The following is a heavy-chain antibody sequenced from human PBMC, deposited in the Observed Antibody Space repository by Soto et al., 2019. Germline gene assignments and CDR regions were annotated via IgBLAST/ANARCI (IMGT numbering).Heavy chain of an antibody. CDR3: ATTRVGATRIRRPLDY. V-gene: IGHV1-24*01. J-gene: IGHJ4*02. D-gene: IGHD1-26*01. CDR1: GYTLTELS. CDR2: FDPEDGET. Sequence: EASVKVSCKVSGYTLTELSMHWVRQAPGKGLEWMGGFDPEDGETIYAQKFQGRVTMTEDTSTDTAYMELSSLRSEDTAVYYCATTRVGATRIRRPLDYWGQGTLVTVSS.